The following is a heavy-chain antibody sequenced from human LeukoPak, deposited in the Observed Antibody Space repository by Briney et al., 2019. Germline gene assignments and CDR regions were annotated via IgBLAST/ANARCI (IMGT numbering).Heavy chain of an antibody. V-gene: IGHV3-23*01. CDR3: AKDGVLLKIDYYDSSGYLDY. D-gene: IGHD3-22*01. Sequence: PGGSLRLSCAASGFTFSGFAMSWVRRSPGKGLEWVSGISGSGDNTLYADSVKGRFTISRDNSKNTLYLEMNSLRAEDTAVYYCAKDGVLLKIDYYDSSGYLDYWGQGTLVTVSS. CDR1: GFTFSGFA. CDR2: ISGSGDNT. J-gene: IGHJ4*02.